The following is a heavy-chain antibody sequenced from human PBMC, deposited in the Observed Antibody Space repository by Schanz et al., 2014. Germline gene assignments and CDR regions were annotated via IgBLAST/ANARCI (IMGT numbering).Heavy chain of an antibody. J-gene: IGHJ4*02. CDR2: MIGSGSSV. Sequence: EVQLLESGGGLVQPGGSLRLSCVASGFTFSNYSMNWVRQAPGKGLEWVSRMIGSGSSVFYADSVKGRFTISRDNLKNTVYLQMNSLRAGDTAVYYCAKDGRLPYYGTGSDFDYWGQGTLVAVSS. CDR1: GFTFSNYS. CDR3: AKDGRLPYYGTGSDFDY. D-gene: IGHD3-22*01. V-gene: IGHV3-23*01.